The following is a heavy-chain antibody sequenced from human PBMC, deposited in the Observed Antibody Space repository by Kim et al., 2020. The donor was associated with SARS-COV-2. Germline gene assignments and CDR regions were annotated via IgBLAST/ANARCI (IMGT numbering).Heavy chain of an antibody. J-gene: IGHJ5*02. V-gene: IGHV3-33*01. CDR1: GFTFSSYG. CDR3: ARDRERPPSGTHWFDP. Sequence: GGSLRLSCAASGFTFSSYGMHWVRQAPGKGLEWVAVIWYDGSNKYYADSVKGRFTISRDNSKNTLYLQMNSLRTEDTAVYYCARDRERPPSGTHWFDPWGQGTLVAVSS. CDR2: IWYDGSNK. D-gene: IGHD6-13*01.